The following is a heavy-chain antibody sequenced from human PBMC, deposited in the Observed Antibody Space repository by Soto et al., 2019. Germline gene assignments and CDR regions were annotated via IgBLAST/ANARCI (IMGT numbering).Heavy chain of an antibody. CDR2: MNPNSGNT. Sequence: GASVKVSCKASGDTFTEYYIHWVRQATGQGLEWMGWMNPNSGNTGYAQKFQGRVTMTRNTSISTAYMELSSLRSEDTAVYYCAREVFMGGGVWGQGTTVTVSS. CDR3: AREVFMGGGV. D-gene: IGHD3-16*01. CDR1: GDTFTEYY. J-gene: IGHJ6*02. V-gene: IGHV1-8*01.